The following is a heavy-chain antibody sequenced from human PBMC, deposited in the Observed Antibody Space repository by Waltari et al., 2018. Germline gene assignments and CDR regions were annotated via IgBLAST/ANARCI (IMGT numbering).Heavy chain of an antibody. J-gene: IGHJ5*02. CDR3: MGRAAGFNWFDP. D-gene: IGHD6-19*01. CDR1: GFTFSSYA. V-gene: IGHV3-23*01. CDR2: ISGSGGST. Sequence: EVQLLESGGGLVQPGGSLRLSCAASGFTFSSYAMSWVRQAPGKGLEWVSAISGSGGSTYYADSVKGRFTISRDNSKNTLYLKMNSRRAEDTAVYYCMGRAAGFNWFDPWGQGTLVTVSS.